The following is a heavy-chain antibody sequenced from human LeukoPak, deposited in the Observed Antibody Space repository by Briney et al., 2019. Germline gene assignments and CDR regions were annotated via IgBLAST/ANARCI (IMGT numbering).Heavy chain of an antibody. Sequence: GGSLRLSCAASGFTFSDYYMSWIRQAPGKGLEWVAVISYDGSNKYYADSVKGRFTISRDNSKNTLYLQMNSLRAEDTAVYYCAKDGSSSWLFDYWGQGTLVTVSS. V-gene: IGHV3-30*18. CDR1: GFTFSDYY. CDR3: AKDGSSSWLFDY. CDR2: ISYDGSNK. J-gene: IGHJ4*02. D-gene: IGHD6-13*01.